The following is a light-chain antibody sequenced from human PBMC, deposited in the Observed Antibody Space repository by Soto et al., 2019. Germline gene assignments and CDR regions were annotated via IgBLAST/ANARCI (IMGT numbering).Light chain of an antibody. CDR1: SSNIGSGYD. CDR2: GNT. J-gene: IGLJ3*02. Sequence: QSVLTQPPSVSGAPGQRVTISCTGSSSNIGSGYDVHWYQQLPGTAPKLLIYGNTNRPSGVPDRFSGSKSGTSASLAITGLQAEDEADYYCQSYDSSLSDWVFGRGTKVTVL. CDR3: QSYDSSLSDWV. V-gene: IGLV1-40*01.